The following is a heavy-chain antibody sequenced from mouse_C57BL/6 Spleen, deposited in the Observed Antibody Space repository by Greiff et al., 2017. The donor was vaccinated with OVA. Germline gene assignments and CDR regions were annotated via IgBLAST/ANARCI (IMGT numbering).Heavy chain of an antibody. D-gene: IGHD1-1*01. J-gene: IGHJ4*01. CDR3: ARTGYYYGSSSLAMDY. Sequence: EVQVVESGGGLVKPGGSLKLSCAASGFTFSDYGMHWVRQAPEKGLEWVAYISSGSSTIYYADTVKGRFTISRDNAKNTLFLQMTSLRSEDTAMYYCARTGYYYGSSSLAMDYWGQGTSVTVSS. CDR1: GFTFSDYG. CDR2: ISSGSSTI. V-gene: IGHV5-17*01.